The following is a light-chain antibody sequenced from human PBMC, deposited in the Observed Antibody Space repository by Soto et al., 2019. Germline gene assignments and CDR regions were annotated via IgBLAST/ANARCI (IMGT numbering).Light chain of an antibody. CDR1: QSVNSN. CDR2: GIS. Sequence: EVVMTQSPATLSVSPGERATLSCRASQSVNSNYLAWYQQKPGQPPRLLIYGISTRATGIPDRFSASGSGTEYTLTICSLQPEDFAIYYCQQHTQWPITFGQGTRLEMK. V-gene: IGKV3D-15*01. CDR3: QQHTQWPIT. J-gene: IGKJ5*01.